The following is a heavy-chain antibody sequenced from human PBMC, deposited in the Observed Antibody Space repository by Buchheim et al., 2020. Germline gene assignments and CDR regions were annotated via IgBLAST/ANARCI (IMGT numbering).Heavy chain of an antibody. CDR2: INTNTGNP. D-gene: IGHD6-13*01. V-gene: IGHV7-4-1*02. J-gene: IGHJ6*03. Sequence: QVQLVQSGSELKKPGASVKVSCKASGYTFTSYAMNWVRQAPGQGLEWMGWINTNTGNPTYAQCFTGRFVFSLDTSVSPAYLQISSLKAEDTAVYYCARDPPGGIAAQLDYYYYYMDVWGKGTT. CDR1: GYTFTSYA. CDR3: ARDPPGGIAAQLDYYYYYMDV.